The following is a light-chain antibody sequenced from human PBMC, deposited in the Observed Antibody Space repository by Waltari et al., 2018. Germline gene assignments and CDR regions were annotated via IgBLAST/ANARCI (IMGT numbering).Light chain of an antibody. CDR2: KAS. J-gene: IGKJ4*01. CDR3: QHYSSYPPT. Sequence: DIQMTQSPSTLSASVGDRVTITCRTSQSLSSWLAWYQQKPGKAPKLLIYKASSLERDVPSRFSGSGSGTEFTLTISSLEPDDFATFYCQHYSSYPPTFGGGTKVEIK. V-gene: IGKV1-5*03. CDR1: QSLSSW.